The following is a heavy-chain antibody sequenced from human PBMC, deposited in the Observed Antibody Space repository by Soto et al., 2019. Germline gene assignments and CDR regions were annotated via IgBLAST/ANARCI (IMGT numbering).Heavy chain of an antibody. J-gene: IGHJ6*02. CDR1: GFTFSSYW. D-gene: IGHD3-22*01. Sequence: GGSLRLSCAASGFTFSSYWMSWVRQAPGKGLEWVANIKQDGSEKYYVDSVKGRFTISRDNAKNSLYLQMNSLRAEDTAVYYCARAVNPITMIVVVNYYYGMDVWGQGTTVTVSS. CDR2: IKQDGSEK. V-gene: IGHV3-7*03. CDR3: ARAVNPITMIVVVNYYYGMDV.